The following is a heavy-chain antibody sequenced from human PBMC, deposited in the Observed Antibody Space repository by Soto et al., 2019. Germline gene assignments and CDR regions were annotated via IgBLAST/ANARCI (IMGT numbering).Heavy chain of an antibody. CDR3: ARDTLWFGELLSPGYYYYGMDV. CDR1: GYTFTSYG. Sequence: ASEKVSCKASGYTFTSYGISWVRQAPGQGLEWMGWISAYNGNTNYAQKLQGRVTMTTDTSTSTAYMELRSLRSDDTAVYYCARDTLWFGELLSPGYYYYGMDVWGQGTTVTVSS. J-gene: IGHJ6*02. CDR2: ISAYNGNT. V-gene: IGHV1-18*01. D-gene: IGHD3-10*01.